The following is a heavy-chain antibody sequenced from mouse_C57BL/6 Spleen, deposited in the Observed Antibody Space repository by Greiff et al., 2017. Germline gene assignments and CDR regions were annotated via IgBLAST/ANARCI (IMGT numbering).Heavy chain of an antibody. CDR2: IHPTSGST. D-gene: IGHD2-3*01. V-gene: IGHV1-64*01. CDR1: GYTFTSYW. J-gene: IGHJ3*01. CDR3: ARSGDDGYLAWFAY. Sequence: QVQLQQPGAELVKPGASVKLSCKASGYTFTSYWMHWVKQRPGQGLEWIGMIHPTSGSTNYNEKFKSKAILTVDKSSSTAYMQLSSLTSEDSAVYYCARSGDDGYLAWFAYWGQGPLVTVSA.